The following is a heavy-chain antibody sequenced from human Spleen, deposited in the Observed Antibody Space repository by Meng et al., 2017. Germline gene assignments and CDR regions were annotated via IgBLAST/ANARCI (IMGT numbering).Heavy chain of an antibody. CDR2: INCRSGAP. CDR3: AREIVVVVAAERGLHY. V-gene: IGHV1-46*01. CDR1: AYSFTDYF. D-gene: IGHD2-21*01. J-gene: IGHJ4*02. Sequence: QVQPVQSGPEVKKPGASVKVSCKASAYSFTDYFVHWVRQAPGQGLEWLGVINCRSGAPTYEPKFQGRLTMTRDTSTSTVSMELSSLRSEDTAVYFCAREIVVVVAAERGLHYWGQGTLVTVSS.